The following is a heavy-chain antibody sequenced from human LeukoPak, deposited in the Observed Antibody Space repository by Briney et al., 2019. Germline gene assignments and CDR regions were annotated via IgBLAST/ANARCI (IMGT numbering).Heavy chain of an antibody. CDR3: ARTTSGYFDWFYY. D-gene: IGHD3-9*01. CDR2: INPNSGGT. V-gene: IGHV1-2*02. CDR1: GYTFSGNY. Sequence: ASVKVSCKASGYTFSGNYMHWVRQAPGQGLEWMGWINPNSGGTNYAQKLQGRVTMTTDTSTSTAYMELRSLRSDDTAVYYCARTTSGYFDWFYYWGQGTLVTVSS. J-gene: IGHJ4*02.